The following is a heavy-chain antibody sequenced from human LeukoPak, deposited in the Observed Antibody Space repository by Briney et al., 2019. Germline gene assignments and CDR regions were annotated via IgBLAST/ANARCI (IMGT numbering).Heavy chain of an antibody. CDR2: MKKDGSEK. V-gene: IGHV3-7*01. Sequence: GGSLRLSCAASGFTFSSYYMSWVRQAPGKGLEWVANMKKDGSEKYYVDSVKGRFTISRDNAKTSLYLQMISLRAEDTAVYYCARHLSGVTGYTYGRGIDYWGQGTLVTVSS. CDR1: GFTFSSYY. CDR3: ARHLSGVTGYTYGRGIDY. J-gene: IGHJ4*02. D-gene: IGHD5-18*01.